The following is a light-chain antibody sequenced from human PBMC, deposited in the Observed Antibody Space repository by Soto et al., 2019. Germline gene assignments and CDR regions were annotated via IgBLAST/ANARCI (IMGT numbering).Light chain of an antibody. J-gene: IGKJ1*01. CDR2: GIS. CDR3: QQRSNWPWT. V-gene: IGKV3-11*01. Sequence: IVLTQSPATLSLSPGERATLSCRASQSVSSYLAWYQQKPGQAPRLLIYGISTRATDIPARFSGSGSGTDFTLTISSLEPEDFAVYYCQQRSNWPWTFGQGTKV. CDR1: QSVSSY.